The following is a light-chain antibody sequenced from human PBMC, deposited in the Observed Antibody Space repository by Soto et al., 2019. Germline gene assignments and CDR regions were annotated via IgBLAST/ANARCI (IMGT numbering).Light chain of an antibody. Sequence: EIVLTQSPATLSLSPGERATLSCRASQSVSGYLAWYQHKPGQAPRLLIYDASTRATGIPARFSGGGSGTDFTLTISRLEPEDFAVYYCQQYGSSPLFGPGTKVDIK. CDR2: DAS. CDR1: QSVSGY. J-gene: IGKJ3*01. V-gene: IGKV3-20*01. CDR3: QQYGSSPL.